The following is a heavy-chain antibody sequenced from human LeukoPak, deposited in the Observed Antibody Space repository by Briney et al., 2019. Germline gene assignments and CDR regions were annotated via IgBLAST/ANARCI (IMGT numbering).Heavy chain of an antibody. Sequence: SETLSLTCTVSGGSISSYYWSWIRQPPGKGLEWIGYIYYSGSTNYNPSLKSRVTMSVDTSKNQFSLKLRPVTAADTAVYYCARGPPSGATRFDYWGQGTLVTVSS. CDR2: IYYSGST. CDR1: GGSISSYY. J-gene: IGHJ4*02. CDR3: ARGPPSGATRFDY. V-gene: IGHV4-59*12. D-gene: IGHD1-26*01.